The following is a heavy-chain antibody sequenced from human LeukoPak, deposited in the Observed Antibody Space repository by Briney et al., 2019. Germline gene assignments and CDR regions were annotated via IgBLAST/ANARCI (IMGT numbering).Heavy chain of an antibody. Sequence: GASVKVSCKASGYTFTGYYMHWVRQAPGQGLEWMGWINPNSGGTNYAQKFQGRVTMTRDTSISTAYMELSRLRSDDTAVYYCARPYYGSGSYTDMWGQGTLVTVSS. V-gene: IGHV1-2*02. CDR2: INPNSGGT. CDR3: ARPYYGSGSYTDM. CDR1: GYTFTGYY. D-gene: IGHD3-10*01. J-gene: IGHJ4*02.